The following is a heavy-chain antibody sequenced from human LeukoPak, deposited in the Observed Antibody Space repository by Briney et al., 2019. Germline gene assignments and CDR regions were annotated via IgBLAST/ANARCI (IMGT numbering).Heavy chain of an antibody. D-gene: IGHD6-6*01. Sequence: GGSLRLSCAASGCTFTSYSMNWVRQAPGKGLEWVSSISGSSSFINYADSVKGRFTISRDNAKNSLFLQMNSLRAEDTAVYSCARDHPLAARPSYYMDVWGKGTTVTVSS. CDR1: GCTFTSYS. CDR2: ISGSSSFI. CDR3: ARDHPLAARPSYYMDV. J-gene: IGHJ6*03. V-gene: IGHV3-21*01.